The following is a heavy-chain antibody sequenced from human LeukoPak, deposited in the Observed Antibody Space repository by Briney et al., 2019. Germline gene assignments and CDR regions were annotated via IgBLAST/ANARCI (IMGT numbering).Heavy chain of an antibody. CDR3: ARAKDYYDSSGYYH. CDR2: IIPIFGTA. D-gene: IGHD3-22*01. J-gene: IGHJ4*02. CDR1: GYTFTSYG. Sequence: ASVKVSCKASGYTFTSYGISWVRQAPGQGLEWMGGIIPIFGTANYAQKFQGRVTITADESTSTAYMELSSLRSEDTAVYYCARAKDYYDSSGYYHWGQGTLVTVSS. V-gene: IGHV1-69*13.